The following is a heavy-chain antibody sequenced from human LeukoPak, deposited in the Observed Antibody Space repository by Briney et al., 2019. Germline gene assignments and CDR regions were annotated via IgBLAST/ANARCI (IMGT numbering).Heavy chain of an antibody. V-gene: IGHV3-48*01. J-gene: IGHJ4*02. CDR1: GFIFSDYN. CDR3: ARALGYSYGYAVDY. Sequence: RGSLRHSRAASGFIFSDYNMNWVRQTPGKGLEWLSYISSSSGTIYYADSVKGGFTISGYNAKNSLYLQMNSLRAEDTAVYYGARALGYSYGYAVDYWGQGAMVTVSS. D-gene: IGHD5-18*01. CDR2: ISSSSGTI.